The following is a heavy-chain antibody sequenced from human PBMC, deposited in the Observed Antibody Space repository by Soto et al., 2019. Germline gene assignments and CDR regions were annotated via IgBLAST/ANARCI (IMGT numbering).Heavy chain of an antibody. CDR1: GYTFTSYG. V-gene: IGHV1-18*04. J-gene: IGHJ6*02. D-gene: IGHD3-3*01. Sequence: QVQLVQSGAEVKKPGASVKVSCKASGYTFTSYGISWVRQAPGQGLEWMGWISAYNGNTNYAQKPQGRVTMTTDTSTSTAYMELRSLRSDDTAVYYCARDELKYDFWSGYLRNYYYYGMDVWGQGTTVTVSS. CDR2: ISAYNGNT. CDR3: ARDELKYDFWSGYLRNYYYYGMDV.